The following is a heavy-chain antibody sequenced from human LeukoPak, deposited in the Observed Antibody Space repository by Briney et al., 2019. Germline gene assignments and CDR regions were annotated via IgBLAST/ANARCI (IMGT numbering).Heavy chain of an antibody. CDR3: AKAVNDDFDI. CDR1: GYAFSSYW. D-gene: IGHD6-19*01. J-gene: IGHJ3*02. V-gene: IGHV5-51*01. CDR2: IYLGDSDT. Sequence: GESLKISCRVSGYAFSSYWIGWVRQVPGKGLEWMGIIYLGDSDTKYSPSFRGQVTISADRSITTAYLQWSSLKASDTAMYYCAKAVNDDFDIWGQGTMVTVSS.